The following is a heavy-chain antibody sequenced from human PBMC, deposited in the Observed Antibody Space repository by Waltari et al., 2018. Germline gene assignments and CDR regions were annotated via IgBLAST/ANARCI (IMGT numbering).Heavy chain of an antibody. V-gene: IGHV3-30*03. D-gene: IGHD1-1*01. J-gene: IGHJ3*02. CDR2: VSYDGSET. Sequence: QVQLVGSGGTVVRPGKSLRLSCGGPGVIVGSNGMHWVRQAPGKGLEWVAGVSYDGSETYYGDSVKGRFTISRDNSNNTLHLQMTSLRDEDTAIFYCARGPVDGTKRGAFDIWGQGTMVTVSS. CDR3: ARGPVDGTKRGAFDI. CDR1: GVIVGSNG.